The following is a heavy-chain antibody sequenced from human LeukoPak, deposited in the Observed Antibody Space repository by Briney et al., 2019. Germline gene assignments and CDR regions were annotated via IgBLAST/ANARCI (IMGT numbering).Heavy chain of an antibody. Sequence: ASVKVSCKASGYTFTSYAMHWVRQAPGQGLVWMGWINAGNGNTKYSQKFQGRVTITRDTSASTAYMEQSSLRSEDTAVYYCARVLLYCSGGSCYFDYWGQGTLVTVSS. J-gene: IGHJ4*02. V-gene: IGHV1-3*01. CDR3: ARVLLYCSGGSCYFDY. CDR1: GYTFTSYA. CDR2: INAGNGNT. D-gene: IGHD2-15*01.